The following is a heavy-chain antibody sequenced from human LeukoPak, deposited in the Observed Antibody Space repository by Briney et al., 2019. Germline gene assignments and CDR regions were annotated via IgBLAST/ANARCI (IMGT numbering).Heavy chain of an antibody. V-gene: IGHV3-9*01. CDR3: AKAPSTTATTYQGYFDY. J-gene: IGHJ4*02. CDR1: GFTFDDYA. CDR2: ISWNSGSI. D-gene: IGHD4-17*01. Sequence: PGGSLRLSCAASGFTFDDYAMHWVRQAPGKGLEWVSGISWNSGSIGYADSVKGRFTISRDNAKNSLYLQMNSLRAEDTALYYCAKAPSTTATTYQGYFDYWGQGTLVTVSS.